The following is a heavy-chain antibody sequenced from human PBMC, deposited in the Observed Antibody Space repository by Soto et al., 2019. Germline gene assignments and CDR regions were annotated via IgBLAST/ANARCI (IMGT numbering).Heavy chain of an antibody. V-gene: IGHV3-49*03. CDR3: TRGPAYCSGGSCYTPSFDY. CDR1: GFTFGDYA. Sequence: PGGSLRLSCTASGFTFGDYAMSWFRQAPGKGLEWVGFIRSKAYGGTTEYAASVKGRFTISRDDSKSIAYLQMNSLKTEDTAVYYCTRGPAYCSGGSCYTPSFDYWGQGTLVTVS. D-gene: IGHD2-15*01. J-gene: IGHJ4*02. CDR2: IRSKAYGGTT.